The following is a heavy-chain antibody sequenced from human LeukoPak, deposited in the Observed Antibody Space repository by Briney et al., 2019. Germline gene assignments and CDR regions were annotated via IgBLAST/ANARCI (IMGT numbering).Heavy chain of an antibody. Sequence: PSETLSLTCAVYGGSFSGYYWSWIRQPPGKGLEWIGEINHSGSTNYNPSLKSRVTISVDTSKNQFSLKLSSVTAADTAVYYCARANTVTRWFDPWAREPWSPSPQ. J-gene: IGHJ5*02. V-gene: IGHV4-34*01. CDR1: GGSFSGYY. CDR2: INHSGST. CDR3: ARANTVTRWFDP. D-gene: IGHD4-17*01.